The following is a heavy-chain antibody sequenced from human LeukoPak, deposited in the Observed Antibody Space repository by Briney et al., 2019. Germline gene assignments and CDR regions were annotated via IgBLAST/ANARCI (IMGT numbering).Heavy chain of an antibody. V-gene: IGHV4-39*01. CDR3: ARFVEQLVRR. Sequence: PSETLSLTCTVSGGTISSSSYYWGWIRQPPGKGLEWIGSIYYSGSTYYNPSLKSRVTISVDTSKNQFSLKLSSVTAADTAVYYRARFVEQLVRRWGQGTLVTVSS. CDR1: GGTISSSSYY. D-gene: IGHD6-13*01. J-gene: IGHJ4*02. CDR2: IYYSGST.